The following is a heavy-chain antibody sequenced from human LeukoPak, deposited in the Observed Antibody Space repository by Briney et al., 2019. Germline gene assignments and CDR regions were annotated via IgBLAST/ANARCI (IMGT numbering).Heavy chain of an antibody. V-gene: IGHV1-69*13. Sequence: ASVKVSCKASGGTFSSYAISWVRQAPGQGLEWMGGIIPIFGTANYAQKFQGRVTITADESTSTAYMELSCLRSEDTAVYYCARHPGYYDSSGYYPSFDYWGQGTLVTVSS. D-gene: IGHD3-22*01. J-gene: IGHJ4*02. CDR2: IIPIFGTA. CDR1: GGTFSSYA. CDR3: ARHPGYYDSSGYYPSFDY.